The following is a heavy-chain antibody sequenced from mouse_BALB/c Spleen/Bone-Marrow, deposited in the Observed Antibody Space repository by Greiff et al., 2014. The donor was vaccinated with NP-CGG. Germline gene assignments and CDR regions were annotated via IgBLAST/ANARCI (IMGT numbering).Heavy chain of an antibody. D-gene: IGHD1-1*01. CDR3: ANYYYGYYFDY. CDR1: GFNIKDTY. Sequence: EVQGVESGAELVKPGASVKLSCTASGFNIKDTYMHWVKQRPEQGLEWIGRTDPANGNTKYDPKFQDKATITADTSSNTAYLQLSSLTSEDTAVYYCANYYYGYYFDYWGQGTTLTVSS. V-gene: IGHV14-3*02. J-gene: IGHJ2*01. CDR2: TDPANGNT.